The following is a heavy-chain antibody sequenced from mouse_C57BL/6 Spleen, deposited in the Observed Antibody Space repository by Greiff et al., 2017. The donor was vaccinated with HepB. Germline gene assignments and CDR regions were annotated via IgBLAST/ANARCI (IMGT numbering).Heavy chain of an antibody. CDR1: GFNIKDDY. CDR2: IDPENGDT. D-gene: IGHD2-1*01. J-gene: IGHJ2*01. CDR3: TRGGNFLLDY. V-gene: IGHV14-4*01. Sequence: VQLQQSGAELVRPGASVKLSCTASGFNIKDDYMHWVKQRPEQGLEWIGWIDPENGDTEYASKFQGKATVTADTSSNTAYLQRSSLTSEDTAVYYGTRGGNFLLDYWGQGTTLTVSS.